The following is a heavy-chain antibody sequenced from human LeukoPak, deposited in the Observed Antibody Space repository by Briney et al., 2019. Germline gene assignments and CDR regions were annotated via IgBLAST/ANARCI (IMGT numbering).Heavy chain of an antibody. V-gene: IGHV1-2*02. J-gene: IGHJ4*02. CDR2: INPNNGDT. CDR1: GYTFSAYY. Sequence: ASVKASRKASGYTFSAYYIHWVRQAPGHGLEWMGWINPNNGDTVYAQRFQGRVTMTRDTSISTAYMELTGLSFDDTAVYYCARFLFGTKFYFDFWGQGTLVTVSS. D-gene: IGHD1-7*01. CDR3: ARFLFGTKFYFDF.